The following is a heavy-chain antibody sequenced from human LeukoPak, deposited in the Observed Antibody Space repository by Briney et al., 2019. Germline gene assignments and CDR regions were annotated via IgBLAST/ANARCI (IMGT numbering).Heavy chain of an antibody. CDR3: AKQLGYCSDGSCYFPY. CDR1: GFTFSSYT. CDR2: ITTGGPNT. Sequence: SGGSLRLSCTASGFTFSSYTMSWVRQAPGKGLKWVSTITTGGPNTYYADSVKGRFTVSRDDSKNTLCLQMNSLRAEDTAVYYCAKQLGYCSDGSCYFPYWGQGTLVTVSS. D-gene: IGHD2-15*01. V-gene: IGHV3-23*01. J-gene: IGHJ4*02.